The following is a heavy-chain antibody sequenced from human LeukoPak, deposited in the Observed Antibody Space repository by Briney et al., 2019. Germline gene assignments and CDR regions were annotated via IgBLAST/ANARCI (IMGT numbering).Heavy chain of an antibody. D-gene: IGHD6-13*01. Sequence: GGSLRLSCAASGFAFSNYWLHWVRQAPGKGLEWVARINTHGSSTNYADSVKGRFTISRDNAKNSLYLQMNSLRAEDTALYYCAKDIGRSSSWYRFDYWGQGTLVTVSS. V-gene: IGHV3-74*01. CDR1: GFAFSNYW. CDR3: AKDIGRSSSWYRFDY. CDR2: INTHGSST. J-gene: IGHJ4*02.